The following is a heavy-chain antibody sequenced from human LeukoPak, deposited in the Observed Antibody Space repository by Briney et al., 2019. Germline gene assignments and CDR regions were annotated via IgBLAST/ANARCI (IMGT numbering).Heavy chain of an antibody. CDR3: ARDQLPRWLDP. CDR1: GGSISSYY. CDR2: IYYSGST. J-gene: IGHJ5*02. V-gene: IGHV4-59*01. Sequence: SETLSLTCTVSGGSISSYYWSWIRQPPGKGLEWIGYIYYSGSTNYNPSLKSRVTISVDTSKNQFSLKLSSVTAADTAVYYCARDQLPRWLDPWGQGTLVTVSS. D-gene: IGHD2-2*01.